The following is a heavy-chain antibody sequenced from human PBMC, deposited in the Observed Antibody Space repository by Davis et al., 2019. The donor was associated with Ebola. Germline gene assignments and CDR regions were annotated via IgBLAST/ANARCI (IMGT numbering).Heavy chain of an antibody. V-gene: IGHV3-33*01. CDR2: IWHDGSNK. Sequence: GSLRLSCTASGFTFSIYGIHWVRQAPGKGLEWVALIWHDGSNKHYADSVKGRFTISRDNSKNTLYLQMNSLRAEDTALYYCGRGMLSFDYWGQGTLVTVSS. D-gene: IGHD2-8*01. CDR3: GRGMLSFDY. CDR1: GFTFSIYG. J-gene: IGHJ4*02.